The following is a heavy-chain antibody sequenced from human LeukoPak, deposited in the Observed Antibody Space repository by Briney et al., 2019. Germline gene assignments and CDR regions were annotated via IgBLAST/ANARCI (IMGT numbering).Heavy chain of an antibody. D-gene: IGHD1-26*01. CDR1: GGSISSYY. CDR3: ARGRGHTYSGGIYFDY. Sequence: SETLSLTCTVSGGSISSYYWSWIRQPPGKGLEWSGYIYYSGSTNYNPSLKSRVTMSVDTSKNKFSLKLTSVTAADTAVYYCARGRGHTYSGGIYFDYWGQGTLVTVSS. V-gene: IGHV4-59*01. J-gene: IGHJ4*02. CDR2: IYYSGST.